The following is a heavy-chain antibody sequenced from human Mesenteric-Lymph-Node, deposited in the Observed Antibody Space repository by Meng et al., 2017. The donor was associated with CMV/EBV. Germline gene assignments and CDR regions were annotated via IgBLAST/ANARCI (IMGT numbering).Heavy chain of an antibody. CDR3: AGRYSSGSYYDNLDY. D-gene: IGHD3-22*01. J-gene: IGHJ4*02. Sequence: GASISSIHWWSWVRQSPEKGLEWIGEIYHSGSTNYNPSLKSRVTISVDKSKNQFSLKLRSVTAADTAVYYCAGRYSSGSYYDNLDYWGQGTLVTVSS. CDR2: IYHSGST. V-gene: IGHV4-4*02. CDR1: GASISSIHW.